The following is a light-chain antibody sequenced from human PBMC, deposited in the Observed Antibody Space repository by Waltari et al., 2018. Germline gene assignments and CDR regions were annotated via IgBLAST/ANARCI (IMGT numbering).Light chain of an antibody. V-gene: IGKV1-8*01. CDR1: QGISSY. J-gene: IGKJ2*01. CDR3: QQYYSYPLYT. CDR2: AAS. Sequence: AIRKTQAPCALSAATGHKVPIPRRASQGISSYLAWYQQKQGKAPKLLIYAASTLQSGVPSRFSGSGSGTDFTLTISCLQSEDFATYYCQQYYSYPLYTFGQGTKLEIK.